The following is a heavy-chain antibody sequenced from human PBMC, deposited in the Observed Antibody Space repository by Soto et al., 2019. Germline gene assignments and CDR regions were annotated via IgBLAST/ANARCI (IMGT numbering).Heavy chain of an antibody. CDR2: ISYDGSNK. J-gene: IGHJ6*02. D-gene: IGHD5-12*01. CDR1: GFTFSSYG. V-gene: IGHV3-30*18. CDR3: AKVFNSGGEGGYSGYARFNYYYGMDV. Sequence: GGSLRLSCAASGFTFSSYGMHWVRQAPGKGLEWVAVISYDGSNKYYADSVKGRFTISRDNSKNTLYLQMNSLRADDTAVYYCAKVFNSGGEGGYSGYARFNYYYGMDVWGQGTTVTVSS.